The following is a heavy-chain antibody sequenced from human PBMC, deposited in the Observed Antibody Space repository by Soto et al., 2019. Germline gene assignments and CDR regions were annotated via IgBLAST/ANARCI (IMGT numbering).Heavy chain of an antibody. J-gene: IGHJ4*02. CDR1: GGSISSGGYY. V-gene: IGHV4-31*03. CDR2: IYYSGST. D-gene: IGHD3-22*01. Sequence: QVQLQESGPGLVKPSQTLSLTCTVSGGSISSGGYYWSWIRQHPGKGLEWIGYIYYSGSTYYNPSLTSRVTISVDTSKNQFSLKLSSVTAADTAVYYCARVYLGYSSGYYRYYFDYWGQGTLVTVSS. CDR3: ARVYLGYSSGYYRYYFDY.